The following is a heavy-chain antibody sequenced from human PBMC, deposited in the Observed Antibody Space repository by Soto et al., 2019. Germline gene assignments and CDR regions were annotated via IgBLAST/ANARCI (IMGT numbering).Heavy chain of an antibody. V-gene: IGHV4-31*03. CDR1: GGSISSGGYY. Sequence: PSETLSLTSTVSGGSISSGGYYWSWIRQHPGKGLEWIGYIYYSGSTYYNPSLKSRVTISVDTSKNQFSLKLSSVTAADTAVYYCAIYDSSGSRCFQHWGQGTLVTVS. J-gene: IGHJ1*01. D-gene: IGHD3-22*01. CDR3: AIYDSSGSRCFQH. CDR2: IYYSGST.